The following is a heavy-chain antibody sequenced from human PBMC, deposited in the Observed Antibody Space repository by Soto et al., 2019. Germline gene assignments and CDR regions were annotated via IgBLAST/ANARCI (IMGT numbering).Heavy chain of an antibody. J-gene: IGHJ4*02. CDR3: ARDYYKRGYDILTGYYNIVSAY. CDR2: ISSSSSYI. D-gene: IGHD3-9*01. CDR1: GFTFSSYS. V-gene: IGHV3-21*01. Sequence: PGGSLRLSCAASGFTFSSYSMNWVRQAPGKGLEWDSSISSSSSYIYYADSVKGRFTISRDNAKNSLYLQMNSLRAEDTAVYYCARDYYKRGYDILTGYYNIVSAYWGQGTLVTVSS.